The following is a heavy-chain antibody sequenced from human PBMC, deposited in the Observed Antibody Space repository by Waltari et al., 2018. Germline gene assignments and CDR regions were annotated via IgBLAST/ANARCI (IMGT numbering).Heavy chain of an antibody. CDR3: ARERRGYYAEW. V-gene: IGHV3-23*01. D-gene: IGHD3-3*01. J-gene: IGHJ4*02. Sequence: EVQLLESGGGLVQPGGSLRLSCAASGFTFSSYAMSWVRQAPGKGLEWVSAISGSGGSTYYADSVKGRFTISRDDSKNTLYLQMNSLRDEDTAIYYCARERRGYYAEWWGQGTLVAVSS. CDR1: GFTFSSYA. CDR2: ISGSGGST.